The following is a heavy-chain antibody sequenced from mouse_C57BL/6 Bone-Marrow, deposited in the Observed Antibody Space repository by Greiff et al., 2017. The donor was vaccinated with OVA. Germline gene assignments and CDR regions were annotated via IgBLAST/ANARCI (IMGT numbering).Heavy chain of an antibody. CDR1: GYTFTSYW. D-gene: IGHD2-1*01. CDR2: IHPNSGST. Sequence: QVQLQQPGAELVKPGASVKLSCKASGYTFTSYWMHWVKQRPGQGLEWIGMIHPNSGSTNYNEKFKSKATLTVDKSSSTAYMQLSSLTSEDSAVYYCASVYYGNLYAMDYWGQGTSVTVSS. V-gene: IGHV1-64*01. J-gene: IGHJ4*01. CDR3: ASVYYGNLYAMDY.